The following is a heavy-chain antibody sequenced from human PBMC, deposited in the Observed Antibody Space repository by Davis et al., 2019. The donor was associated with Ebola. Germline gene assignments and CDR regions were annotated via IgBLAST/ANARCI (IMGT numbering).Heavy chain of an antibody. CDR3: ARGGSGWLVYSPFDP. CDR2: IKQDGSEK. J-gene: IGHJ5*02. CDR1: GFTFSSYW. D-gene: IGHD6-19*01. V-gene: IGHV3-7*03. Sequence: GESLKISCAASGFTFSSYWMSWVRQAPGKGLEWVVNIKQDGSEKYYVDSVKGRFTISRDNAKNSLYLQMNSLRAEDTAVYYCARGGSGWLVYSPFDPWGQGTLVTVSS.